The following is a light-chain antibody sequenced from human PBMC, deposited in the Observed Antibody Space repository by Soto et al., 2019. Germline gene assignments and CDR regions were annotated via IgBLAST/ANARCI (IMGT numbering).Light chain of an antibody. V-gene: IGKV3-11*01. Sequence: VVLTQSPATLSLSPGKRATLSCRASQNISSYLIWYQQKPGQAPRLLIYDASNRATGIPPRFSGSGSGTDFTLTINSLEPEDFVVYYCQQRSNWPGTFGQGTKVDIK. CDR3: QQRSNWPGT. CDR2: DAS. J-gene: IGKJ1*01. CDR1: QNISSY.